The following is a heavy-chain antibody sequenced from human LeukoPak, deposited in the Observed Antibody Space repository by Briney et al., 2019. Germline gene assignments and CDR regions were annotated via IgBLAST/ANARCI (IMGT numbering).Heavy chain of an antibody. J-gene: IGHJ1*01. Sequence: GGSLRLSCEASGFTFSRYWMHWVRPAPPKGLVWVSRIKSDGKKNYADSVKGRSTISRYNAKNTVSLQMDSLRAEDTGVYYCARAPSEVGGYYPEYFRHWGEGTLVTVSS. V-gene: IGHV3-74*01. CDR2: IKSDGKK. D-gene: IGHD3-22*01. CDR3: ARAPSEVGGYYPEYFRH. CDR1: GFTFSRYW.